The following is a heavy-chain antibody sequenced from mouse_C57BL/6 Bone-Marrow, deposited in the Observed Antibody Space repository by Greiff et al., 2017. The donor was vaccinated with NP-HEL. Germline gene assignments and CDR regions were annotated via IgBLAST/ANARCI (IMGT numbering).Heavy chain of an antibody. J-gene: IGHJ4*01. CDR3: AREGPYYAMDY. CDR1: GYTFTSYW. CDR2: IDPSDSDT. V-gene: IGHV1-50*01. Sequence: QVQLQQPGAELVKPGASVKLSCKASGYTFTSYWMQWVKQRPGQGLEWIGEIDPSDSDTNYNQKFKGKATLTVNTSSSTAYMQLSSLTSEDSAVYYCAREGPYYAMDYWGQGTSVTVSS. D-gene: IGHD3-3*01.